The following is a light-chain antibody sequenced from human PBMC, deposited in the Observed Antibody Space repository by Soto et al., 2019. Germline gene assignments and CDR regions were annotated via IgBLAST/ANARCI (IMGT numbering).Light chain of an antibody. CDR2: AAS. CDR3: QQYDTSPRT. V-gene: IGKV3-11*01. Sequence: EIVLTQSPATLSLSPGEKATLSCRASETLSNDFAWYQLKPGQAPRLLIYAASKRATGIPARFSGSGSGTDFTLTISSLEPEDSAVYYCQQYDTSPRTFGQGTKVDIK. CDR1: ETLSND. J-gene: IGKJ1*01.